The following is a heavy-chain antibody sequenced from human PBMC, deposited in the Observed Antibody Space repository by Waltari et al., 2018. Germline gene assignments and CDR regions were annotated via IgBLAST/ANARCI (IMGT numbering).Heavy chain of an antibody. CDR3: ARARYYYDSSGYYPYYYYYGMDV. Sequence: QVQLQESGPGLVKPSETLSLTCTVSGGSISSYYWSWIRQPPGKGLEWIGYIYYSGSTNSNPSLKSRVTISVDTSKNQFSLKLSSVTAADTAVYYCARARYYYDSSGYYPYYYYYGMDVWGQGTTVTVSS. CDR2: IYYSGST. J-gene: IGHJ6*02. D-gene: IGHD3-22*01. CDR1: GGSISSYY. V-gene: IGHV4-59*01.